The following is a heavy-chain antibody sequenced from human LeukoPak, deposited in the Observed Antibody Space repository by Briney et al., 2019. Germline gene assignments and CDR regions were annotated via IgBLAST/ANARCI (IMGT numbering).Heavy chain of an antibody. V-gene: IGHV4-39*01. CDR2: IYFSGST. Sequence: PSETLSLTCTVSGGSISSSSYYWGWIRQPPGKGLEWIGSIYFSGSTYYNPSLKSRVTISIDTSKNQFSLKLSSVTAADTAVYYCARQPYSGSPFDYWGQGTLVTVSS. D-gene: IGHD1-26*01. CDR3: ARQPYSGSPFDY. CDR1: GGSISSSSYY. J-gene: IGHJ4*02.